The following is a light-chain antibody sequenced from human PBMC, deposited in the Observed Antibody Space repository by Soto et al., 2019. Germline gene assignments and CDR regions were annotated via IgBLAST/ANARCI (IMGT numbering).Light chain of an antibody. CDR3: QQYGSSPPT. V-gene: IGKV3-20*01. CDR1: QSISDT. J-gene: IGKJ1*01. CDR2: CAS. Sequence: EIWMTHSRSVLSVSPGGIATLSCGASQSISDTLAWYQQKPGQVPMLLIYCASSRATCTPDRFSGSGSGTDFTLTINRLEPEDFALYYCQQYGSSPPTFGQGTKVDIK.